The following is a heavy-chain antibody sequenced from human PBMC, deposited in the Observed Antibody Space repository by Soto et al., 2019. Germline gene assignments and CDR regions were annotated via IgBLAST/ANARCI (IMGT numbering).Heavy chain of an antibody. Sequence: SETLSLTCAVSGGSFSGFYWTWIRQPPGEGLEWIGEINHSGTTNFNPSLRSRLTISLDSSKKHFSLKLTSMTAADAAVYYCARADRTLVTSYGLDVWGQGTTVTVS. D-gene: IGHD2-21*02. CDR2: INHSGTT. CDR1: GGSFSGFY. J-gene: IGHJ6*02. CDR3: ARADRTLVTSYGLDV. V-gene: IGHV4-34*01.